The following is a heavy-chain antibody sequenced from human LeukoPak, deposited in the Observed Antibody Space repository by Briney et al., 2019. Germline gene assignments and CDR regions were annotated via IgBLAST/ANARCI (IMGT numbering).Heavy chain of an antibody. CDR1: GFTFSIYA. J-gene: IGHJ4*02. V-gene: IGHV3-23*01. CDR2: ITSRDGTT. Sequence: GGSLRLSCAASGFTFSIYAMSWVRQTPGKGLEWVSSITSRDGTTYYADSVKGRFTISRDNSENTLYLQMNSLRAEDSALYYCARYRPNYYGSDGNYYRRDGDYWGQGTLVTVSS. D-gene: IGHD3-22*01. CDR3: ARYRPNYYGSDGNYYRRDGDY.